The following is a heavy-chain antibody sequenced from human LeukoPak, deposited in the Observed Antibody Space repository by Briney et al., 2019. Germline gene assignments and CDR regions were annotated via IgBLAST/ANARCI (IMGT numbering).Heavy chain of an antibody. V-gene: IGHV4-59*08. CDR3: ARSGSGSYYNLGYYYYGMDV. J-gene: IGHJ6*02. CDR2: IYYSVST. CDR1: GGSISSYY. D-gene: IGHD3-10*01. Sequence: SETLSLTCTVSGGSISSYYLSWIRQPPGKGLEWIGYIYYSVSTNYNPSLKSRVTISVDTSKNQFSLKLSSVTAADTAVYYCARSGSGSYYNLGYYYYGMDVWGQGTTVTVSS.